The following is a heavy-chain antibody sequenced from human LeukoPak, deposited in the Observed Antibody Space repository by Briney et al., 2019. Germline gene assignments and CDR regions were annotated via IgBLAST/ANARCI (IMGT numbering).Heavy chain of an antibody. J-gene: IGHJ3*02. CDR2: ISSSSSTI. Sequence: GGSLRLSCAASGFTFSSYGMNWVRQAPGKGLEWVSYISSSSSTIYYADSVKGRFTISRDNAKNSLYLQMNSLRAEDTAVYHCARDVPPAADAFDIWGQGRMVTVSS. V-gene: IGHV3-48*01. D-gene: IGHD6-13*01. CDR1: GFTFSSYG. CDR3: ARDVPPAADAFDI.